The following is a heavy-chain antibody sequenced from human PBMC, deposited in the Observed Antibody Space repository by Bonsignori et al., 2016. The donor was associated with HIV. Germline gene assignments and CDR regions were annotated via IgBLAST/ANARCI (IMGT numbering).Heavy chain of an antibody. J-gene: IGHJ3*02. CDR2: INHSGST. CDR3: ARAGDWGIVRDAFDI. V-gene: IGHV4-34*01. Sequence: RQAPGKGLEWIGEINHSGSTNYNLSLKSRVTISVDTSKNQVSLKLSSVTAADTAIYYCARAGDWGIVRDAFDIWGQGTMVTVSS. D-gene: IGHD7-27*01.